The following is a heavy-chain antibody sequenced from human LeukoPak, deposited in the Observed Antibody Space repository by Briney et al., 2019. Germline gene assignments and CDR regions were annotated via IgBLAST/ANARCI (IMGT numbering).Heavy chain of an antibody. CDR1: GFTFSYYW. D-gene: IGHD3-3*01. CDR2: IKHDGRER. V-gene: IGHV3-7*04. Sequence: PGGSLRRYCAAYGFTFSYYWLSWVGQGPGKGLEWVANIKHDGRERYYVDSGKGRFIVSRDNAKNSLYLQMNSLRAEDTAVYYCARVYDVWSGYYRDYWGQGTLVTVSS. CDR3: ARVYDVWSGYYRDY. J-gene: IGHJ4*02.